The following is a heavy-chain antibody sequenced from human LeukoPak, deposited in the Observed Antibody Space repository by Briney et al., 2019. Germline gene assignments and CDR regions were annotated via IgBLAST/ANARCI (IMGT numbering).Heavy chain of an antibody. V-gene: IGHV4-59*01. CDR3: ARGLYDSSGYYIDAFDI. CDR2: IHFTGST. J-gene: IGHJ3*02. CDR1: GGSISSYY. D-gene: IGHD3-22*01. Sequence: SETLSLTCTVSGGSISSYYWSWIRQPPGKGLEWIGYIHFTGSTNYNPSLESRVTISVDTSKKQFSLKLSSVTAADTAVYYCARGLYDSSGYYIDAFDIWGQGTMVTVSS.